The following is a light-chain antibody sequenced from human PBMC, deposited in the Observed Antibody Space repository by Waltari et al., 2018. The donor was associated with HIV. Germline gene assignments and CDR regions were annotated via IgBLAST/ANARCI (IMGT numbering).Light chain of an antibody. J-gene: IGLJ3*02. V-gene: IGLV4-69*01. CDR3: QTWGTGILV. CDR2: LNSDGSH. CDR1: SGHRSYA. Sequence: QLVLTQSPSASASLGASVKLTCTLRSGHRSYALAWHHQQPEKGPRYLMKLNSDGSHSKGDGIPDRFSGSSSGAERYLTISSLQSEDEADYYCQTWGTGILVFGGGTNLTVL.